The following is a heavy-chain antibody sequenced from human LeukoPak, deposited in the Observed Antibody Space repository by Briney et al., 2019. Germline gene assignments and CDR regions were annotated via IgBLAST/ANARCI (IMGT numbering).Heavy chain of an antibody. CDR1: GFTFSSYS. V-gene: IGHV3-48*01. D-gene: IGHD3-3*01. J-gene: IGHJ4*02. CDR3: ARSPYYDFWSGYLFDY. Sequence: GGSLRLSCAASGFTFSSYSMNWVRQAPGKGLEWVSYISSSSSTIYYADSVKGRFTISRDNAKNSLYLQMNSLRAEDTAVYYCARSPYYDFWSGYLFDYWGQGTLVTVSS. CDR2: ISSSSSTI.